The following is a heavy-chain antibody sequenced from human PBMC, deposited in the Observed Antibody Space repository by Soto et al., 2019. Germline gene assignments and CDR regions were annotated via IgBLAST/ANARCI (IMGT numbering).Heavy chain of an antibody. V-gene: IGHV4-59*08. Sequence: PSETLFLTCTFSGGSISSYYWSLIRQPPGKGLEWIGYIYYSGSTNYNPSLKSRVTISVDTSKNQFSLKLSSVTAADTAVYYCARHEMGGVINFDYWGQGTLVTVSS. J-gene: IGHJ4*02. CDR3: ARHEMGGVINFDY. D-gene: IGHD3-16*02. CDR1: GGSISSYY. CDR2: IYYSGST.